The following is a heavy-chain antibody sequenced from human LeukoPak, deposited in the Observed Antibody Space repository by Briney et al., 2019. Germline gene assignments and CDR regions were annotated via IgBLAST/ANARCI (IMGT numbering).Heavy chain of an antibody. CDR2: IYYSGST. CDR1: GGSISSSSYY. D-gene: IGHD2-2*02. Sequence: SETLSLTCTVSGGSISSSSYYWGWIRQPPGKGLEWIGSIYYSGSTYYNPSLKSRVTISVDTSKNQFSLKLSSVTAADTAVYYCARVVPAAILGYYYYMDVWGKGTTVTVSS. CDR3: ARVVPAAILGYYYYMDV. V-gene: IGHV4-39*07. J-gene: IGHJ6*03.